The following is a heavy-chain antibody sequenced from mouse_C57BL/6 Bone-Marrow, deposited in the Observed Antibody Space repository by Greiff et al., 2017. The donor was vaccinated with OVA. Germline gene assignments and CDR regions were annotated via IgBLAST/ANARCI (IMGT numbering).Heavy chain of an antibody. Sequence: EVKLMESGPGLVKPSQSLSLTCSVTGYSITSGYYWNWIRQFPGTQLEWMGYISYDGSNNYNPSLNNRISITRDTSKNQFFLKLNSVTTEDTATYYCARGGATGFAYWGQGTLVTVSA. J-gene: IGHJ3*01. CDR1: GYSITSGYY. CDR2: ISYDGSN. V-gene: IGHV3-6*01. CDR3: ARGGATGFAY. D-gene: IGHD3-1*01.